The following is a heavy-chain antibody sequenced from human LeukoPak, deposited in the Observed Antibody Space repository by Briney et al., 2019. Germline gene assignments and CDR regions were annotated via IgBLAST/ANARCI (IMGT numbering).Heavy chain of an antibody. CDR2: ISSSSSTI. D-gene: IGHD6-19*01. V-gene: IGHV3-48*01. J-gene: IGHJ5*02. CDR3: ARDRGSSGWYWFDP. Sequence: GGSLRLSCAASGFTFSSYSMNWVRQAPGKGLEWVSYISSSSSTIYYADSVKGRFTISRDNAKNSLYLQMNSLRAEDTAVYYCARDRGSSGWYWFDPWGQGTLVTVSS. CDR1: GFTFSSYS.